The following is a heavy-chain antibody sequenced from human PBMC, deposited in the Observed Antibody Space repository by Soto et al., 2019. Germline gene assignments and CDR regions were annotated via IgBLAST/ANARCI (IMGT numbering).Heavy chain of an antibody. Sequence: EVQLVESGGGLVKPGGSLRLSCAASGFTFSSYSMNWVRQAPGKGLEWVSSISSSSSYIYYADSVKGRFTISRDNAKNSLYQQMNSLRAEDTAVYYCARDGYCSSTSCYGYYYYGMDVWGQGTTVTVSS. CDR2: ISSSSSYI. D-gene: IGHD2-2*03. V-gene: IGHV3-21*01. J-gene: IGHJ6*02. CDR1: GFTFSSYS. CDR3: ARDGYCSSTSCYGYYYYGMDV.